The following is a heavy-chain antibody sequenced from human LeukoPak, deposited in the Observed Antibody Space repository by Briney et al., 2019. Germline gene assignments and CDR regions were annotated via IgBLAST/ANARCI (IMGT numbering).Heavy chain of an antibody. CDR1: GGSISSYY. CDR3: ARHGPGYGGNFDF. J-gene: IGHJ4*02. V-gene: IGHV4-59*08. Sequence: PSETLSLTCTVSGGSISSYYWSWLRQPPDKGLEWIGYIHYSGTTKYNPSLKSRVTISIDTSKNQFSMKLRSVTAADTAVYYCARHGPGYGGNFDFWGQGTLVTVSS. D-gene: IGHD4-23*01. CDR2: IHYSGTT.